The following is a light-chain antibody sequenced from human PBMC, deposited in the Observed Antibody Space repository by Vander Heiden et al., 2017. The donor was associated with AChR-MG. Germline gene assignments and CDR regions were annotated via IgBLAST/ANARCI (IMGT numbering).Light chain of an antibody. CDR3: SSYTSSSTRVYV. Sequence: QSALTQPASVSGSPGQSITISCTGTSSDVGGYNYVSWYQQHPGKAPKLMIYDVSKRPSGVSNRFSGSKSGNTASLTISGLQAEDEADYYCSSYTSSSTRVYVFGTGTKVTVL. CDR2: DVS. V-gene: IGLV2-14*01. J-gene: IGLJ1*01. CDR1: SSDVGGYNY.